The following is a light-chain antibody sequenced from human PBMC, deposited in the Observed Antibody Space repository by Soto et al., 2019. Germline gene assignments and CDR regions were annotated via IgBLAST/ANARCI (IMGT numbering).Light chain of an antibody. CDR3: CSYAGSSTLYV. CDR1: SRDVGSYNL. J-gene: IGLJ1*01. CDR2: EDS. Sequence: QSALTQPASVSGSPGQSITISCTGTSRDVGSYNLVSWYQQHPGKAPKLMIYEDSKRPSGVSDRFSGSKSGNTASLTISGLQAEDEADYYCCSYAGSSTLYVFGTGTKVTVL. V-gene: IGLV2-23*01.